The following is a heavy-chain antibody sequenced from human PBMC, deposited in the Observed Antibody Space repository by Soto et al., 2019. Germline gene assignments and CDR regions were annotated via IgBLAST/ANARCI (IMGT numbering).Heavy chain of an antibody. CDR2: INPNSGGT. CDR1: GYTFTGYY. D-gene: IGHD2-15*01. CDR3: ARDGEDIVVVVAAKSNYGMDV. J-gene: IGHJ6*02. Sequence: ASVKVSCKASGYTFTGYYMHWVRQAPGQGLEWMGWINPNSGGTTYAQKFQGRVTMTRDTSISTAYMELSRLRSDDTAVYYCARDGEDIVVVVAAKSNYGMDVWGQGTTVTVSS. V-gene: IGHV1-2*02.